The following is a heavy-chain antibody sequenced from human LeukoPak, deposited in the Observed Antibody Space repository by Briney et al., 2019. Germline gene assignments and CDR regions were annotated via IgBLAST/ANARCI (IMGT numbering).Heavy chain of an antibody. Sequence: GSSVKVSCKASGYTFTGYYMHWMRQAPGQGLEWMGWINPNSGGTNYAQKFQGRVTMTRDMSISTDYMELSRLRSDDTAVYYYARDYKSLSGIAAAGTFDYWGQGTLVTVSS. CDR1: GYTFTGYY. CDR2: INPNSGGT. CDR3: ARDYKSLSGIAAAGTFDY. D-gene: IGHD6-13*01. V-gene: IGHV1-2*02. J-gene: IGHJ4*02.